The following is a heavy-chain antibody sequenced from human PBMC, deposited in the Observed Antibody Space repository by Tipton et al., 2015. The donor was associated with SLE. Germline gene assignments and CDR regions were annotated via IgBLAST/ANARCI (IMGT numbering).Heavy chain of an antibody. CDR1: GGSISSGGYS. J-gene: IGHJ6*04. D-gene: IGHD3-3*01. CDR3: ARGTTLRFGHKV. V-gene: IGHV4-61*08. Sequence: TLSLTCAVSGGSISSGGYSWSWIRQSPGKGLEWIGYIYYTGSTNYNPSLKSRVTISVDTSKNQFSLKLSSVTAADTAVYFCARGTTLRFGHKVWGKGTTVTVSS. CDR2: IYYTGST.